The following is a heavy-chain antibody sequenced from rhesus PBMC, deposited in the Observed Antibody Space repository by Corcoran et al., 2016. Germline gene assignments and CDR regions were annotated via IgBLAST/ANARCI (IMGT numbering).Heavy chain of an antibody. J-gene: IGHJ4*01. V-gene: IGHV4-173*01. D-gene: IGHD2-15*01. CDR3: ARSPPGTYFDY. CDR1: GGSISSNN. Sequence: QMQLQESGPGLVKPSENLSLTCAVSGGSISSNNWSWIRQPPGKGLEWIGLSAGTAGNTDYNPSLNSRVTSSTDTSKNQFSLRLSAVTAADTAVYFCARSPPGTYFDYWGQGALVTVSS. CDR2: SAGTAGNT.